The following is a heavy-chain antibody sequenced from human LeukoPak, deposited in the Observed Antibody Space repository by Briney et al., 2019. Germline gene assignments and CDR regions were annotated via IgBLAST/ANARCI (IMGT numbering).Heavy chain of an antibody. CDR3: AREDIVPAANDY. D-gene: IGHD2-2*01. Sequence: PSGGSLRLSCAASGFTFSSYWMHWVRQAPGKGLVWVSRINSDGSSTSYADSVKCRFTISRDNAKNTLYLQMNSLRAEDTAVYYCAREDIVPAANDYWSQGTLVTVSS. J-gene: IGHJ4*02. CDR2: INSDGSST. CDR1: GFTFSSYW. V-gene: IGHV3-74*01.